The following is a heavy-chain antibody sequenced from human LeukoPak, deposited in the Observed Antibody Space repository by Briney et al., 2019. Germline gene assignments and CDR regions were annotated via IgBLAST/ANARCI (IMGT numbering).Heavy chain of an antibody. CDR3: ARDWSSGWGFDY. D-gene: IGHD6-19*01. J-gene: IGHJ4*02. CDR1: GFTFSSYS. Sequence: GGSLRLSCAASGFTFSSYSMNCVRQAPGKGLEWVSSISSSSSYIYYADSVKGRFTISRDNAKDSLYLQMNSLRAEDTAVYYCARDWSSGWGFDYWGQGTLVTVSS. CDR2: ISSSSSYI. V-gene: IGHV3-21*01.